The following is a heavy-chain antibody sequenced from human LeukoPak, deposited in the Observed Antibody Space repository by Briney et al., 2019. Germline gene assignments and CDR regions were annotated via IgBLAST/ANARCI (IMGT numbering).Heavy chain of an antibody. V-gene: IGHV3-48*03. Sequence: GGSLRLSCAASGFAFSSYEMNWVRQAPGKGLEWVSYISSSGSTIYYADSAKGRFTISRDNAKNSLYLQMNSLRAEDTAVYYCARGPQGGYDSSGYSPPPRYFDYWGQGTLVTVSS. CDR3: ARGPQGGYDSSGYSPPPRYFDY. CDR2: ISSSGSTI. CDR1: GFAFSSYE. D-gene: IGHD3-22*01. J-gene: IGHJ4*02.